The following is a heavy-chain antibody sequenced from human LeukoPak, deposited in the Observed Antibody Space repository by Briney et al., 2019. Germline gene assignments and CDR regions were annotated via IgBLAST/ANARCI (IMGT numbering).Heavy chain of an antibody. CDR1: GFTFSSYS. V-gene: IGHV3-21*01. CDR2: ISSSSTYI. CDR3: ARNRYGSSLDAFDI. D-gene: IGHD6-13*01. J-gene: IGHJ3*02. Sequence: GGSLRLSCAASGFTFSSYSMNWVRQAPGKGLEWVSSISSSSTYIYYADSVKGCFTISRDNAKNSLHLQMNSLRAEDTAVYYCARNRYGSSLDAFDIWGQGTVVTVSS.